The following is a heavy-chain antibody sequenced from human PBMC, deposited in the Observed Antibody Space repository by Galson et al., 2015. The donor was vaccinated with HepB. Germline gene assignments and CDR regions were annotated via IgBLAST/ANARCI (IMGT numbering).Heavy chain of an antibody. CDR2: IWYDGSNK. CDR3: ARGQGIAAQAGMDV. CDR1: GFTFSSYG. Sequence: SLRLSCAASGFTFSSYGMHWVRQAPGKGLEWVAVIWYDGSNKYYADSVKGRFTISRDNSKNTLYLQMNSLRAEDTAVYYCARGQGIAAQAGMDVWGKGTTVTVSS. V-gene: IGHV3-33*01. D-gene: IGHD6-6*01. J-gene: IGHJ6*03.